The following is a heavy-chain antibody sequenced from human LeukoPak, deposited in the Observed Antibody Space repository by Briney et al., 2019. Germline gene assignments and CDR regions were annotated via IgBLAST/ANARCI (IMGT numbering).Heavy chain of an antibody. CDR3: ARYSLRGYYGMDV. J-gene: IGHJ6*02. CDR2: INHSGST. V-gene: IGHV4-34*01. D-gene: IGHD3-10*01. Sequence: SETLSLTCAVYGGSFSGYYWSWIRQPPGKGLEWIGEINHSGSTNYKPSLKSRVTISVDTSKNQFSLKLSSVTAADTAVYYCARYSLRGYYGMDVWGQGTTVTVSS. CDR1: GGSFSGYY.